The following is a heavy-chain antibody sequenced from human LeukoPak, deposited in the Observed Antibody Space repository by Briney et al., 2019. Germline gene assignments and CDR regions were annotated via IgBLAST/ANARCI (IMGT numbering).Heavy chain of an antibody. CDR3: ARRSYNSSWYFHS. CDR1: GYTFTNYW. CDR2: IYPGDSDT. Sequence: GESLKISCKGSGYTFTNYWIAWVRQMPGKGLEWMGIIYPGDSDTRYSPSFQGQVTISADKSLSTAYLQWGSLKASDTAMYYCARRSYNSSWYFHSWGQGTLVTVSS. V-gene: IGHV5-51*01. D-gene: IGHD6-13*01. J-gene: IGHJ4*02.